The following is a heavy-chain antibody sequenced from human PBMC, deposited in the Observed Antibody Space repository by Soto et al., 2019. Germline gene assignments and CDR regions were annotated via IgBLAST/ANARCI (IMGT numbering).Heavy chain of an antibody. D-gene: IGHD3-22*01. CDR1: GYTFTSYY. J-gene: IGHJ4*02. V-gene: IGHV1-46*01. CDR2: INPSGGST. Sequence: ASVKVSCKASGYTFTSYYMHWVRQAPGQGLEWMGIINPSGGSTSYAQKFQGRVTMTSDTSTSTVYMELSSLRSEDTAVYYCARGGEKGKNYDSSGFYFHWGQGTLVTVSS. CDR3: ARGGEKGKNYDSSGFYFH.